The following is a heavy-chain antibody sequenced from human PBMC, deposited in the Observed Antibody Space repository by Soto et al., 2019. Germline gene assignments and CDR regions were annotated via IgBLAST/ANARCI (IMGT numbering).Heavy chain of an antibody. CDR1: GYTFTRYA. V-gene: IGHV1-3*01. Sequence: GASVKVSCKASGYTFTRYAMHWVRQAPGQRLEWMGWINAGNGNTKYSQKFQGRVTITRDTSASTAYMELSSLRSEDTAVYYCARDLSQLRYFDCFVGGAFDIWGQGTMVTVSS. CDR2: INAGNGNT. CDR3: ARDLSQLRYFDCFVGGAFDI. D-gene: IGHD3-9*01. J-gene: IGHJ3*02.